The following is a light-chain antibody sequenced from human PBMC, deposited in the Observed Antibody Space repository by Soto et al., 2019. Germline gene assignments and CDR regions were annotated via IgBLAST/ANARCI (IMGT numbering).Light chain of an antibody. CDR1: SSDVGKYDY. CDR3: SAYTTTNTLI. V-gene: IGLV2-14*01. J-gene: IGLJ1*01. Sequence: QSALTQPPSASGSPGQSVTISCTGTSSDVGKYDYVSWFQQHPGTAPKLILYEVSNRPSGVSNRFSGSKSGNTASLIISGLQTEDEADYYCSAYTTTNTLIFGTGTKVTVL. CDR2: EVS.